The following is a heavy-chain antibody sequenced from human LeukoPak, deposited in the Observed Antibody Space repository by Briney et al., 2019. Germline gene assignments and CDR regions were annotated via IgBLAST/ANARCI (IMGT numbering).Heavy chain of an antibody. Sequence: SETLSLTCTVSGGSITGYHWSWIRQPPGKGLEWIGYVYSNGNTEYKPSLKSRVTISVDTSKNQFSLKLSSVTAADTAVYYCASPRDDGSGSYLPWYFDLWGRGTLVTVSS. D-gene: IGHD3-10*01. CDR2: VYSNGNT. J-gene: IGHJ2*01. CDR3: ASPRDDGSGSYLPWYFDL. CDR1: GGSITGYH. V-gene: IGHV4-59*12.